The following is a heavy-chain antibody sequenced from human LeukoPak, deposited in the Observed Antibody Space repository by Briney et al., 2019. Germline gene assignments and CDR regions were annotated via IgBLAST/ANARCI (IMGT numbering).Heavy chain of an antibody. J-gene: IGHJ4*02. CDR3: AYCSSTSCFDY. CDR1: GFTFSSYA. V-gene: IGHV3-64D*06. Sequence: GGSLRLSCSASGFTFSSYAMHWVRQAPGKGLEYVSAISSNGGSKYYADSVKGRFTISRDNSKNTLYLQTSSVRAEETAVYYCAYCSSTSCFDYWGQGTLVTVSS. D-gene: IGHD2-2*01. CDR2: ISSNGGSK.